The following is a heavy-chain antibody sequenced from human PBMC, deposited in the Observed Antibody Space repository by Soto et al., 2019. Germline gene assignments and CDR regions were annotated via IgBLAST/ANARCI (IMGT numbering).Heavy chain of an antibody. J-gene: IGHJ5*02. Sequence: PSETLSLTCTVSGGSISSGGYYWSWIRQHPGKGLEWIGYIYYSGSTYYNPSLKSRVTISVDTSKNQFSLKLSSVTAADTAVYYCAREISYLKYYYDSSGYDWFDPWGQGTLVTVSS. CDR3: AREISYLKYYYDSSGYDWFDP. D-gene: IGHD3-22*01. CDR2: IYYSGST. V-gene: IGHV4-31*03. CDR1: GGSISSGGYY.